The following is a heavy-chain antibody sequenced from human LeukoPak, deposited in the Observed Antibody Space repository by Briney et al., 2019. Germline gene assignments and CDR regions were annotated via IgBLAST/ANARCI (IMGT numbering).Heavy chain of an antibody. J-gene: IGHJ5*02. Sequence: ASVKVSCKASGYTFSSYAIHWVRQAPRQSLEWMGWINAGNGNTKYSQKFQGRVTITRDTSANTAYMELSSLRSEDTAVYYCARGPTTTVTKSWFDPWGQGTLVTVSS. D-gene: IGHD4-17*01. CDR2: INAGNGNT. CDR1: GYTFSSYA. CDR3: ARGPTTTVTKSWFDP. V-gene: IGHV1-3*01.